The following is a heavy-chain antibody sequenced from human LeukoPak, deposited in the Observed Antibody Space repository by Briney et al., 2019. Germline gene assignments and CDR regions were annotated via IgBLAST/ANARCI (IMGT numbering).Heavy chain of an antibody. D-gene: IGHD3-16*01. CDR1: GFTFSSYW. CDR2: IKQDGSEK. V-gene: IGHV3-7*01. J-gene: IGHJ6*03. CDR3: ARGLVFWGFYYYYMDV. Sequence: GGSLRLSCEASGFTFSSYWMSWVRQAPGKGLEWVANIKQDGSEKYYVDSVKGRFTISRDNAKNSLYLQMNSLRAEDTAVYYCARGLVFWGFYYYYMDVWGKGTTVTVSS.